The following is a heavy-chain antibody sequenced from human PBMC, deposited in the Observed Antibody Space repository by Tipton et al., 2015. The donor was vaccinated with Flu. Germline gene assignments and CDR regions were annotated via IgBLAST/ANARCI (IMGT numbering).Heavy chain of an antibody. CDR1: GGSINSYY. D-gene: IGHD4-17*01. CDR2: IYTSGST. V-gene: IGHV4-4*07. CDR3: ARGFYGAFDI. Sequence: LRLSCTVSGGSINSYYWSWIRQPAGKGLEWIGRIYTSGSTNYNPSLKSRVTMSIDTSKNQFSLKLSSVTAADTAVYYFARGFYGAFDIWGQGTMVTVSS. J-gene: IGHJ3*02.